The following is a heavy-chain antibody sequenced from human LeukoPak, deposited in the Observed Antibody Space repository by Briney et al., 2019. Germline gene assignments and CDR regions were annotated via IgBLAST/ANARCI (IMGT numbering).Heavy chain of an antibody. D-gene: IGHD3-22*01. CDR1: GYTFTSYY. Sequence: ASVKVSCKASGYTFTSYYMHWVRQAPGQGLEWMGIINPSGGSTSCAQKFQGRVTMTRDTSTNTVYMELSSLRSDDTAVYYCARDLLDYYDSSGYPEYAFDIWGQGTMVTVSS. CDR2: INPSGGST. CDR3: ARDLLDYYDSSGYPEYAFDI. V-gene: IGHV1-46*01. J-gene: IGHJ3*02.